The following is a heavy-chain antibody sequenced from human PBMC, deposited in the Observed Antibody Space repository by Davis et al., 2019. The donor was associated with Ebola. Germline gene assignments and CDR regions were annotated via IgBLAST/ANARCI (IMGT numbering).Heavy chain of an antibody. V-gene: IGHV1-2*02. Sequence: ASVKVSCKASGYTFTGYYMHWVRQAPGQGLEWMGWINPNSGGTNYAQKFQGRVTMTRDTSISTAYMELSRLRSDDTAVYYCARGGCSSTSCYYVGGLWELYYYYYYGMDVWGQGTTVTVSS. CDR1: GYTFTGYY. J-gene: IGHJ6*02. D-gene: IGHD2-2*01. CDR2: INPNSGGT. CDR3: ARGGCSSTSCYYVGGLWELYYYYYYGMDV.